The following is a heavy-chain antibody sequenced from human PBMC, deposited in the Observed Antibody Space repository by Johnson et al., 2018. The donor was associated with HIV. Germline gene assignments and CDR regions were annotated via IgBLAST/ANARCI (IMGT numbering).Heavy chain of an antibody. CDR3: AKDSGRRYCSSTSCSNAFDI. J-gene: IGHJ3*02. Sequence: VQLVESGGGVVQPGRSLRLSCAASGFTFSSYAMSWVRQAPGKGLEWVSIISGSGGSTYYADSVKGRFTISRDNSKNTLYLQMTSLRAKDTAVYYCAKDSGRRYCSSTSCSNAFDIWCQGTMVTVSS. CDR2: ISGSGGST. CDR1: GFTFSSYA. D-gene: IGHD2-2*01. V-gene: IGHV3-23*04.